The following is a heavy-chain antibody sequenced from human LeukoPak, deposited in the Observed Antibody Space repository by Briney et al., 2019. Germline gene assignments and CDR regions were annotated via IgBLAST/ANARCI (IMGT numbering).Heavy chain of an antibody. D-gene: IGHD3-22*01. J-gene: IGHJ4*02. CDR3: TRRYYHDSSGNFQNDY. CDR2: ISSTGNTK. V-gene: IGHV3-48*04. CDR1: GFTFSVYS. Sequence: GGSLRLSCAASGFTFSVYSMNWVRQAPGKGLEWVSYISSTGNTKYYADSVKGRFTISRDNAKSSLFLQTNSLKAEDTAVYFCTRRYYHDSSGNFQNDYWGQGTLVTVSS.